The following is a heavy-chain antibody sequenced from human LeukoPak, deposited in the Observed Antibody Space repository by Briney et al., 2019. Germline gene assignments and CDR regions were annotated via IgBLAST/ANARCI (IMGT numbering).Heavy chain of an antibody. CDR3: ARHNPLTYYDFWSGPINWFDP. CDR2: IYQGGST. V-gene: IGHV4-38-2*01. D-gene: IGHD3-3*01. J-gene: IGHJ5*02. Sequence: SETLSLTCAVSGYSISSGYYWGWIRQPPGKGLDWIGGIYQGGSTFYNPSIKSRVTISVDTSKNQFSLKLSSVTAADTAVYYCARHNPLTYYDFWSGPINWFDPWGQGTLVTVSS. CDR1: GYSISSGYY.